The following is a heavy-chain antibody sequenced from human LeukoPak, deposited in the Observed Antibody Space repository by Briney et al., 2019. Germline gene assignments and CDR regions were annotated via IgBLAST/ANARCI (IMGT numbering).Heavy chain of an antibody. CDR3: ARVASGWYFDY. CDR1: GGTFSSYA. Sequence: ASVKVSCKASGGTFSSYAISWVRQAPGQGLEWMGWINPNSGDTNYAQKFQGRVTMTRDTSISTAYMELSRLRSDDTAVYYCARVASGWYFDYWGQGTLVTVSS. D-gene: IGHD6-19*01. J-gene: IGHJ4*02. V-gene: IGHV1-2*02. CDR2: INPNSGDT.